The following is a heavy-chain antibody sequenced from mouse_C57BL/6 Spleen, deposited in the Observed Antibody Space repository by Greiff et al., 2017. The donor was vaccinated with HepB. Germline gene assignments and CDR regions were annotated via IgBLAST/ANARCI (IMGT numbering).Heavy chain of an antibody. V-gene: IGHV1-80*01. D-gene: IGHD1-1*01. J-gene: IGHJ3*01. CDR1: GYAFSSYW. CDR3: ARGVYYYGSSSWFAY. Sequence: VKLMESGAELVKPGASVKISCKASGYAFSSYWMNWVKQRPGKGLEWIGQIYPGDGDTNYNGKFKGKATLTADKSSSTAYMQLSSLTSEDSAVYFCARGVYYYGSSSWFAYWGQGTLVTVSA. CDR2: IYPGDGDT.